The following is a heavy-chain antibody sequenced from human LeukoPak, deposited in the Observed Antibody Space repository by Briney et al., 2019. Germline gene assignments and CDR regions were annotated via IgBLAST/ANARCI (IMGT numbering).Heavy chain of an antibody. CDR1: GDSVSNDRAA. CDR2: TFYRSKWYN. J-gene: IGHJ4*02. Sequence: SQTLSLTCAISGDSVSNDRAAWNWIRQPPSRGLEWLGRTFYRSKWYNDYAVSVKGRIAFSADTPKNQFTLQLNSVTPDDTAVYFCARQGSAGWTFDFWGQGTLVTVSS. D-gene: IGHD6-19*01. V-gene: IGHV6-1*01. CDR3: ARQGSAGWTFDF.